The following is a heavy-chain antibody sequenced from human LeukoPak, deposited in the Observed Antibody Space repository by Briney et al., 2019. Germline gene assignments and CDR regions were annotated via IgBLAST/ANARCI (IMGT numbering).Heavy chain of an antibody. CDR2: INTNTGNP. V-gene: IGHV7-4-1*02. CDR3: ARDSYWNALWYYYYGMDV. D-gene: IGHD1-1*01. J-gene: IGHJ6*02. CDR1: GYTFSDWP. Sequence: GASVKVSCKASGYTFSDWPINWVRQAPGQGLEWMGWINTNTGNPTYAQGFTGRFVFSLDTSVSTAYLQISSLKAEDTAVYYCARDSYWNALWYYYYGMDVWGQGTTVTVSS.